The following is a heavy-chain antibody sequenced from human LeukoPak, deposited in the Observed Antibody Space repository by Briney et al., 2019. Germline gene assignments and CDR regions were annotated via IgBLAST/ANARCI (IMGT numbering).Heavy chain of an antibody. J-gene: IGHJ1*01. D-gene: IGHD6-6*01. CDR2: QKEDGSEE. CDR1: GFTFSRSS. V-gene: IGHV3-7*05. CDR3: ATGGAARGYFQH. Sequence: GGSLRLSCAVSGFTFSRSSMTWVRQAPGKGLEWVAKQKEDGSEEYYVDSVKGRLTISRDNAKNSLYLQMNSLRAEDTAVYYCATGGAARGYFQHWGQGTLVTVSS.